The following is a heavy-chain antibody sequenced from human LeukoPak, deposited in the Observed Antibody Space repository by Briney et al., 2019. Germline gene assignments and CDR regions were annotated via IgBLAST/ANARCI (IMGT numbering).Heavy chain of an antibody. CDR1: GYTFTGYY. D-gene: IGHD3-16*02. Sequence: GASVKVSCKASGYTFTGYYMHWVRQAPGQGLEWMGWINPNSGGTNYAQKFQGRVTMTRDTSISTAYMELSRLRSDDTAVYYCARAKPLYYDYVWGSYRYPYPSDYWGQGTLVTVSS. V-gene: IGHV1-2*02. CDR3: ARAKPLYYDYVWGSYRYPYPSDY. J-gene: IGHJ4*02. CDR2: INPNSGGT.